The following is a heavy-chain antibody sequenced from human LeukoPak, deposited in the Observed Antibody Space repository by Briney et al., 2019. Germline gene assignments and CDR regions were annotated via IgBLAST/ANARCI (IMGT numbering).Heavy chain of an antibody. CDR2: VYYSGTT. J-gene: IGHJ5*02. CDR3: ARDVARSGDLFGWFDP. CDR1: GGSISSGGYY. D-gene: IGHD3-10*01. V-gene: IGHV4-61*08. Sequence: SETLSLTCTVSGGSISSGGYYWSWIRQPPGKGLEWIGYVYYSGTTNSNPSLKSRVTISVDTSKNQFSLNLRSVTAADTAVYYCARDVARSGDLFGWFDPWGQGTLVTVSS.